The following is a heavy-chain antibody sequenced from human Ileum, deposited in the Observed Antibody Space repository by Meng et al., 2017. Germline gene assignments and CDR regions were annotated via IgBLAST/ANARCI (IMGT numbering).Heavy chain of an antibody. D-gene: IGHD2-2*02. CDR2: INHSGST. CDR3: VRGLLVPNAIRTEYFPL. CDR1: GGAFDGSS. Sequence: QAQLQQWGAGLLKPSETLSPSCAVYGGAFDGSSWTWSRQSPGKGLEWIGEINHSGSTNFNPSLKSRVTMSVDTSKKQFSLNLTSVTAADTAMYYCVRGLLVPNAIRTEYFPLWGQGTLVTVSS. V-gene: IGHV4-34*01. J-gene: IGHJ1*01.